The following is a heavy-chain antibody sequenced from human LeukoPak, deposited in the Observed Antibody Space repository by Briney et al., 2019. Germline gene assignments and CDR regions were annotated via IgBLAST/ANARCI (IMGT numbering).Heavy chain of an antibody. D-gene: IGHD3-22*01. CDR3: ARDTSDYYDSSGPLDY. V-gene: IGHV3-30-3*01. Sequence: GGSLRLSCAASGFTFSSYAMHWVRQAPGKGLEWVAVISYDGSNKYYADSVKGRFTISRDNSKNTLYLQMNSLRAEDTAVHYCARDTSDYYDSSGPLDYWGQGTLVTVSS. J-gene: IGHJ4*02. CDR2: ISYDGSNK. CDR1: GFTFSSYA.